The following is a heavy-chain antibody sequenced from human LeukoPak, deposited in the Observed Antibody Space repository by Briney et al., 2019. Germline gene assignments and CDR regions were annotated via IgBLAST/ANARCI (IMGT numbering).Heavy chain of an antibody. V-gene: IGHV3-23*01. CDR3: AKRPWPIAAADDRFDY. CDR2: ISGSGGST. Sequence: PGGSLRLSCAASGFTFSSYAMSWVRQAPGKGLEWVSAISGSGGSTYYADSVKGRFTISRDNSKNTLYLQMNSLRAEDTAVYYCAKRPWPIAAADDRFDYWGQGTLVTVSS. D-gene: IGHD6-13*01. CDR1: GFTFSSYA. J-gene: IGHJ4*02.